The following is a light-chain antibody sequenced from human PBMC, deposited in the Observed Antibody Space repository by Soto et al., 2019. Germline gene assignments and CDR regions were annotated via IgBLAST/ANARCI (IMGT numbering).Light chain of an antibody. CDR2: EVN. Sequence: QSVLTQPPSASGSPGQSVTISCTGTSSDVGIFNYVPWYQQHPDQAPKLLIFEVNKRPSGVPDRFSASKSGNTASLTVSGLQAEDEADYYCCSYAGSNTLIFGGGTKLTVL. J-gene: IGLJ2*01. CDR1: SSDVGIFNY. V-gene: IGLV2-8*01. CDR3: CSYAGSNTLI.